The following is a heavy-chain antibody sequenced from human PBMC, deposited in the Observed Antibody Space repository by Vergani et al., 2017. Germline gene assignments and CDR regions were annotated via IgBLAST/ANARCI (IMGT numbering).Heavy chain of an antibody. J-gene: IGHJ5*02. V-gene: IGHV4-59*01. Sequence: QVQLQESGPGLVKPSETLSLTCTVPGAAIKDFYWSWFRQPPGKGLEWIGYVYYTGGTTYNPSLKRRVTISVDTPNNQFSLWKTSLTAAETAICYCARDRDLYCRSTSSCHNWFDPWGQGSLVTVSS. CDR3: ARDRDLYCRSTSSCHNWFDP. CDR1: GAAIKDFY. D-gene: IGHD2-2*01. CDR2: VYYTGGT.